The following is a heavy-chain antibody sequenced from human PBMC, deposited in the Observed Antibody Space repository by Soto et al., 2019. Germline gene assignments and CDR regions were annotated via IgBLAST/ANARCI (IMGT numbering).Heavy chain of an antibody. CDR2: IYWDDDK. V-gene: IGHV2-5*02. J-gene: IGHJ4*02. CDR3: AHTLYYGGYDY. D-gene: IGHD4-17*01. CDR1: GFSLSTSGVG. Sequence: QITLKESGPTLVKPTQTLTLTCTFSGFSLSTSGVGVGWIRQHPGKALEWLALIYWDDDKRYSPSLKSRLTITKDTSKNQVVLTLTNMDTVDTDTYYCAHTLYYGGYDYWGQGTLVTVSS.